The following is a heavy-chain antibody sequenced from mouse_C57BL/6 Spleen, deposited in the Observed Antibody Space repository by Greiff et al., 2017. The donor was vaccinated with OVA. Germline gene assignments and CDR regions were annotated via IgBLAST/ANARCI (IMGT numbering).Heavy chain of an antibody. J-gene: IGHJ1*03. V-gene: IGHV1-64*01. CDR2: IHPNSGST. CDR3: ARGGTTVVATRYFDV. D-gene: IGHD1-1*01. Sequence: QVQLQQPGAELVKPGASVKLSCKASGYTFTSYWMHWVKQRPGQGLEWIGMIHPNSGSTNYNEKFKSKATLTVDKSSSTAYMQLSSLTSEDSAFYYCARGGTTVVATRYFDVWGTGTTVTVSS. CDR1: GYTFTSYW.